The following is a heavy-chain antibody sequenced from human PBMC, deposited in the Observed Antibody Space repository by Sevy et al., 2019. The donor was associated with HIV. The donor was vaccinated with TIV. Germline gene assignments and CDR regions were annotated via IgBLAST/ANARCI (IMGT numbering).Heavy chain of an antibody. D-gene: IGHD5-18*01. J-gene: IGHJ4*02. CDR3: ARGKSGCSYGLDY. CDR1: GFTVSSNY. CDR2: IYSDDST. V-gene: IGHV3-66*01. Sequence: GGSLRLSCAASGFTVSSNYMSWVRQAPGKGLEWVSVIYSDDSTYYADSVKGRFSISRDNSKNTLSLQMNSLRAEDTALYYCARGKSGCSYGLDYWGQGTLVTVSS.